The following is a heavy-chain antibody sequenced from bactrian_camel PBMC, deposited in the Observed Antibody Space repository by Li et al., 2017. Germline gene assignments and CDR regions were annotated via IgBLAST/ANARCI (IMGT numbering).Heavy chain of an antibody. V-gene: IGHV3S68*01. J-gene: IGHJ4*01. D-gene: IGHD2*01. CDR1: GYTVSSTR. Sequence: QLVESGGGSVQAGGSLRLSCAASGYTVSSTRMGWFRLAPGKEREGVACIGRDGITMYSDSVKGRFTISKDNALNTLYLQMNSLKPEDTAMYYCAARGPYCYTKLSVRDLTYWGQGTQVTVS. CDR3: AARGPYCYTKLSVRDLTY. CDR2: IGRDGIT.